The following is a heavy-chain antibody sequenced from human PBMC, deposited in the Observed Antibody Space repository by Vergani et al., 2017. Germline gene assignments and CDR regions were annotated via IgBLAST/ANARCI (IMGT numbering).Heavy chain of an antibody. D-gene: IGHD5-12*01. Sequence: QVQLVQSGAEVKKPGASVKVSCKASGYTFTSYDINWVRQATGQGLEWMGWMNPNSGNTNYAQKLQGRVTMTTDTSTSTAYMELRSLRSDDTAVYYCARDIKTGGDIYFDYWGQGTLVTVSS. CDR3: ARDIKTGGDIYFDY. V-gene: IGHV1-8*01. CDR2: MNPNSGNT. CDR1: GYTFTSYD. J-gene: IGHJ4*02.